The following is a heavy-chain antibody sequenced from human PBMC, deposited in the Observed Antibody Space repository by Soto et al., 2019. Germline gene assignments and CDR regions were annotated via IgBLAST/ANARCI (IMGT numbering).Heavy chain of an antibody. V-gene: IGHV3-23*01. CDR3: AKDPSWSGSFQDAFDI. CDR1: GFTFSSYA. D-gene: IGHD1-26*01. CDR2: ISGSGGST. Sequence: GGSLRLSCAASGFTFSSYAMSWVRQAPGKGLEWVSAISGSGGSTYYADSVKGRFTISRDNSKNTLYLQMNSPRAEDTAVYYCAKDPSWSGSFQDAFDIWGQGTMVTVSS. J-gene: IGHJ3*02.